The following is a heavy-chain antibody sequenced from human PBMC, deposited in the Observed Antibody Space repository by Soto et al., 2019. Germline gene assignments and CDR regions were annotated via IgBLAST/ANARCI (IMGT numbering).Heavy chain of an antibody. D-gene: IGHD3-10*01. CDR3: ARPYYYGSGSFDY. Sequence: QVQLVQSGAEVKKPGSSVKVSCKASGGTFSSYTISWVRQAPGQGLEWMGRIIPILGIANYAQKFQGRVTITADKSTSTAYMELSSLRSEDTAVYYCARPYYYGSGSFDYWGQGTLVTVSS. V-gene: IGHV1-69*02. CDR2: IIPILGIA. CDR1: GGTFSSYT. J-gene: IGHJ4*02.